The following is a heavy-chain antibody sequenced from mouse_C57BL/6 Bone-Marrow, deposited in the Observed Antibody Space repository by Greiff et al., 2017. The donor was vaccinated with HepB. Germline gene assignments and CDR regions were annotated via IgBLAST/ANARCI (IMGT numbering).Heavy chain of an antibody. CDR1: GYAFSSSW. CDR3: ARHIYYWYFDV. Sequence: QVQLQQSGPELVKPGASVKISCKASGYAFSSSWMNWVKQRPGKGLEWIGRIYPGDGDTNYNGKFKGKATLTADKSSSTAYMQLSSLTSEDSAVYFCARHIYYWYFDVWGTGTTVTVSS. CDR2: IYPGDGDT. V-gene: IGHV1-82*01. J-gene: IGHJ1*03.